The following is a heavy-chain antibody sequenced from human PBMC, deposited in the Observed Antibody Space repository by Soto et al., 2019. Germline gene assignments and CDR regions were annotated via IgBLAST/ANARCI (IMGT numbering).Heavy chain of an antibody. CDR2: ISAYNGNT. V-gene: IGHV1-18*04. J-gene: IGHJ6*02. CDR1: GYTFTSYG. D-gene: IGHD2-2*01. Sequence: ASVKVSCKASGYTFTSYGISGVRQAPGQGLEWMGWISAYNGNTNYAQKLQGRVTMTTDTSTSTAYMELRSLRSDDTAVYYCASWDIVVVPAANPPFYYYGMDFWGQGTTVTVSS. CDR3: ASWDIVVVPAANPPFYYYGMDF.